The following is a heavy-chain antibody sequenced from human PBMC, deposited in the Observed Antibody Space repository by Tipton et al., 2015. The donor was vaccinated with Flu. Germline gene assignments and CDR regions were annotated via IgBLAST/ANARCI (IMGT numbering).Heavy chain of an antibody. Sequence: SLRLSCAASGFSFSGYWMSWVRQAPGKGLEWVANIKQDGSVKYYVDSVKGRFTISRDNAKNSLYLEMNSPRAEDTAVYYCATTRGLDYWGQGTLVTVSS. CDR3: ATTRGLDY. J-gene: IGHJ4*02. CDR2: IKQDGSVK. CDR1: GFSFSGYW. D-gene: IGHD1/OR15-1a*01. V-gene: IGHV3-7*01.